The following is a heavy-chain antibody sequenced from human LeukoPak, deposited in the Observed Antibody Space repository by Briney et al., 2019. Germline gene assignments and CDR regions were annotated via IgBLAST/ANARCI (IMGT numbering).Heavy chain of an antibody. J-gene: IGHJ4*02. V-gene: IGHV3-11*01. Sequence: GGSLRLSCAASGFTFSDYYMSWIRQAPGKGLEWVSYISSSGSTIYYADSVKGRFTISRDNAKNSLYLQMNGLRAEDTAVYYCARDGGDTAMGTLPFDYWGQGTLVTVSS. D-gene: IGHD5-18*01. CDR3: ARDGGDTAMGTLPFDY. CDR1: GFTFSDYY. CDR2: ISSSGSTI.